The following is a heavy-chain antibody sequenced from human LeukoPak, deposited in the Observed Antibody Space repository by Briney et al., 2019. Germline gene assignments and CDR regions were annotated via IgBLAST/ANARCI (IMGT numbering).Heavy chain of an antibody. D-gene: IGHD5-12*01. CDR1: GFTFSSYA. CDR2: ISGSGGST. Sequence: PGGSLRLSCAASGFTFSSYAMSWVRQAPGTGLEWVSAISGSGGSTYYADSVKGRFTISRDNSKNTLYLQMNSLRAEDTAVYYCAKLVFRYSGSLGGAYDIWGQGTMVTVSS. J-gene: IGHJ3*02. V-gene: IGHV3-23*01. CDR3: AKLVFRYSGSLGGAYDI.